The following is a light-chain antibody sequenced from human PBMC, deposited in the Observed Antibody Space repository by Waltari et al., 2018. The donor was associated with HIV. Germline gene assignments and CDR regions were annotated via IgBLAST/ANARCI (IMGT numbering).Light chain of an antibody. CDR2: GAS. Sequence: EIVMTQSPATLSVSPGERATLSCRASQSVSSNLAWYQQKPGQAPRLLIYGASTRATGIPARFSGSGSGTEFTLTISSLQSEDVATYFCQKYKSDPQGSTFGPGTKVDI. CDR1: QSVSSN. J-gene: IGKJ3*01. V-gene: IGKV3-15*01. CDR3: QKYKSDPQGST.